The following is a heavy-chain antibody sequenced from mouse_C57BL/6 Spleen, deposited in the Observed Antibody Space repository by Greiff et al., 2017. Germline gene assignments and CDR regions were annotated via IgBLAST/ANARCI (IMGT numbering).Heavy chain of an antibody. J-gene: IGHJ2*01. V-gene: IGHV1-64*01. CDR3: ARSGYYGSSYKDY. CDR2: IHPNSGST. D-gene: IGHD1-1*01. CDR1: GYTFTSYW. Sequence: QVQLKQPGAELVKPGASVKLSCKASGYTFTSYWMHWVKQRPGQGLEWIGMIHPNSGSTNYNEKFKSKATLTVDKSSSTAYMQLSSLTSEDSAVYYCARSGYYGSSYKDYWGQGTTLTVSS.